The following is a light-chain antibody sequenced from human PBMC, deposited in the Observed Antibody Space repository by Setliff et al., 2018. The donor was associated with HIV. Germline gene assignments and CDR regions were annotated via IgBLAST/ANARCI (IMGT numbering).Light chain of an antibody. Sequence: QSALTQPASVSGSPGQSITISCTGTSNDVGRYDLVSWYQQHPARAPKLIIYHASKRPSGVSNRFSGSKSGNTASLTISGLQAEDEADYYCCSNTGSNTYVFGTGTKVTVL. CDR1: SNDVGRYDL. CDR2: HAS. V-gene: IGLV2-23*01. J-gene: IGLJ1*01. CDR3: CSNTGSNTYV.